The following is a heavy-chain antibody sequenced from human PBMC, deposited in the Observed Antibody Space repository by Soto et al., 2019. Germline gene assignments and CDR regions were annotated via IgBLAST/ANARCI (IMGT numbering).Heavy chain of an antibody. Sequence: GESLKISSNGVGYKFGSSWIGWVRQMPGKGLEWMGIIKPGTSDIRYSPSCRGHVTISADEAVSTAYLQWSSLKASDTAMYYCARQLSHICDSWGQGTLVTVSS. V-gene: IGHV5-51*01. J-gene: IGHJ4*02. CDR1: GYKFGSSW. D-gene: IGHD3-3*02. CDR2: IKPGTSDI. CDR3: ARQLSHICDS.